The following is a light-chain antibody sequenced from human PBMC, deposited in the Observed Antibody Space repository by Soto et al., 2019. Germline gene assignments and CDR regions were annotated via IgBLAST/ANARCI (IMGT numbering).Light chain of an antibody. CDR3: MQALQTPIT. J-gene: IGKJ5*01. Sequence: DFVMTQSPLSLPVTPGEPASISCRSSQSLLHSRGYNYLDWYLQKPGQSPQLLINLGSNRASGVPDRFSGSGSGTDFTLKISRVEAEDVGVYYCMQALQTPITFGQGTRLEMK. CDR1: QSLLHSRGYNY. CDR2: LGS. V-gene: IGKV2-28*01.